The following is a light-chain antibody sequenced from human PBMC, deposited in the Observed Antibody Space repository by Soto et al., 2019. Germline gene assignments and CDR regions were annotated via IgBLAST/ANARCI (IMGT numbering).Light chain of an antibody. J-gene: IGKJ1*01. CDR1: QSVTTSY. V-gene: IGKV3-20*01. CDR2: GTS. Sequence: TQSPSTLSASVGDTVTVTCRASQSVTTSYLAWYQQKPGQAPRLLIYGTSNRATGIPDRFSGSGSATDFTLTISRLEPEDFAVYYCHQYGDSPQTFGQGTKVDIK. CDR3: HQYGDSPQT.